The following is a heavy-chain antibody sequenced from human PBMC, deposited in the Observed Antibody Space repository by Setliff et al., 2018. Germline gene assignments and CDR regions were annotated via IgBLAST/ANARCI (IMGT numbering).Heavy chain of an antibody. J-gene: IGHJ6*03. CDR1: GYTFTNHY. D-gene: IGHD3-22*01. CDR3: AREGVDSRSSTDYRYYMDV. V-gene: IGHV1-46*01. Sequence: ASVKVSCKASGYTFTNHYMHWVRQAPGQGLEWMGMINPGGGSTTYAQKFQGRVTMTRDTSTSTVYMDLSSLRSDDTAVFYCAREGVDSRSSTDYRYYMDVWGKGTTVTVSS. CDR2: INPGGGST.